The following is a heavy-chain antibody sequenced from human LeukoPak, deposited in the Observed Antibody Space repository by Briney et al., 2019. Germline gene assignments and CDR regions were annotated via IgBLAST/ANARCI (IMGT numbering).Heavy chain of an antibody. CDR2: IYYSGST. CDR3: ARDDISGYHYVHFDH. V-gene: IGHV4-59*12. J-gene: IGHJ4*02. D-gene: IGHD3-22*01. CDR1: GGSISSYY. Sequence: SETLSLTCTVSGGSISSYYWSWIRQPPGKGLEWIGYIYYSGSTNYNPSLKSRVTISVDTSKNQFSLKLSSVTAADTVVYYCARDDISGYHYVHFDHWGLGTLVTVSS.